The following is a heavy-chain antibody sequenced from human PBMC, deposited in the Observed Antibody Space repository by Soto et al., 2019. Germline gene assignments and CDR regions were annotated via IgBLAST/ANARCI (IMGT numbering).Heavy chain of an antibody. CDR2: IYYSGST. CDR1: GGSISSSSYY. J-gene: IGHJ4*02. CDR3: ASQTYYDILTGTEMDY. V-gene: IGHV4-39*01. Sequence: QLQLQESGPGLVKPSETLSLTCTVSGGSISSSSYYWGWIRQPPGKGLEWIGSIYYSGSTYYNPSLKSRVTISVDTSKNQFSLKLSSVTAADTAVYYCASQTYYDILTGTEMDYWGQGTLVTVSS. D-gene: IGHD3-9*01.